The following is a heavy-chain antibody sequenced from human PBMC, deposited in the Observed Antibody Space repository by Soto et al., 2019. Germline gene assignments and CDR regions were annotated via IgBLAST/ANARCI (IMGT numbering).Heavy chain of an antibody. CDR1: GASISSGGYY. V-gene: IGHV4-30-4*01. CDR2: IYYSGST. CDR3: ARDVGSYGDYYFDY. D-gene: IGHD4-17*01. Sequence: PSETLSLTCTVSGASISSGGYYWSWIRQPPGKGLEWIGYIYYSGSTYYNPSLKSRVTISVDTSKNQFSLKLSSVTAADTAVYYCARDVGSYGDYYFDYWGQGTLVTVSS. J-gene: IGHJ4*02.